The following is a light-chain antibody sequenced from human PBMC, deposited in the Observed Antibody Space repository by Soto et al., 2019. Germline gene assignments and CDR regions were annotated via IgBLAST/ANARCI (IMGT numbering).Light chain of an antibody. V-gene: IGLV1-44*01. Sequence: QSVLTQSPSASGTPGQRVIISCSGSSSNIGSNTVNWYQQLPGTAPKLLIYSHNQQPSGVPDRFSGSQSGTSASLAISGLQSEDEADYYCATWDDRLDGYVFGPGTKVTVL. CDR3: ATWDDRLDGYV. J-gene: IGLJ1*01. CDR1: SSNIGSNT. CDR2: SHN.